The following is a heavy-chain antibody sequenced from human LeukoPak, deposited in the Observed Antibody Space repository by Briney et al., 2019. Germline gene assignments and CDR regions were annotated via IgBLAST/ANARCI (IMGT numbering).Heavy chain of an antibody. J-gene: IGHJ4*02. CDR1: GGSFSGYY. D-gene: IGHD5-18*01. Sequence: KPSETLSLTCAVYGGSFSGYYWSWIRQPPGKGLEWIGEINHSGSTNYNPSLKSRVTISVGTSKNQFSLKLSSVTAADTAVYYCARGTSGYSYGTRDYWGQGTLVTVSS. V-gene: IGHV4-34*01. CDR3: ARGTSGYSYGTRDY. CDR2: INHSGST.